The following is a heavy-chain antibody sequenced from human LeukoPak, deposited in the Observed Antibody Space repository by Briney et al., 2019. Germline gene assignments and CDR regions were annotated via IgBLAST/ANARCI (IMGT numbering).Heavy chain of an antibody. V-gene: IGHV3-66*01. CDR3: ARDSGTTAV. Sequence: PGGSLRLSCAASGFTVSDNYMSWARQAPGQGLEWVSVIYSGGSTYYADSVKGRFTISRDNSKNTMYLRMNSLRAEDTAVYYCARDSGTTAVWGQGTTVTVSS. CDR1: GFTVSDNY. J-gene: IGHJ6*02. D-gene: IGHD3-10*01. CDR2: IYSGGST.